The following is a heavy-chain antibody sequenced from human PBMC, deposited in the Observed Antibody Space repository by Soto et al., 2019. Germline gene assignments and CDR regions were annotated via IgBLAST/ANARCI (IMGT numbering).Heavy chain of an antibody. Sequence: QVQLVESGGGVVQPGRSLRLSCAASGFTFSSYGMHWVRQAPGKGLEWVAVIWYDGSNKYYADSVKGRFTISRDNSPNPLYQQMNSLSAEETAVYYCAIEDVLLWFGDLGPLDYWGQGTLVTVSP. CDR3: AIEDVLLWFGDLGPLDY. V-gene: IGHV3-33*01. CDR2: IWYDGSNK. D-gene: IGHD3-10*01. J-gene: IGHJ4*01. CDR1: GFTFSSYG.